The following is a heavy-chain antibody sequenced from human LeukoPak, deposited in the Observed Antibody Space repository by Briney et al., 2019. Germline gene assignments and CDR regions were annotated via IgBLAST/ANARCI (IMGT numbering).Heavy chain of an antibody. V-gene: IGHV4-59*01. D-gene: IGHD5-18*01. J-gene: IGHJ4*02. CDR2: IYYSGST. CDR1: GGSISSYY. Sequence: PSETLSLTCTVSGGSISSYYWSWIRQPPGKGLEWIGYIYYSGSTNYNPSLKSRVTISVDTSKNQFSLKLSSVTDADTAVYYCARGSRGYSYGYDYWGQGTLVTVSS. CDR3: ARGSRGYSYGYDY.